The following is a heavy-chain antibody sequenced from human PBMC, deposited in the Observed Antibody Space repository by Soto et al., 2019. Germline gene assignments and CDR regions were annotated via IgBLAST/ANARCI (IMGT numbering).Heavy chain of an antibody. J-gene: IGHJ6*02. Sequence: GGSLRLSCAASRFNFSNYGMHWVRQAPGEGLEWVAVIWYDGSNKYYADSVKGRFTISRDNSKNTLYLQMNSLRAEDTAVYYCARDDIPGRAVAIYGMDVWGQGTTVTVSS. V-gene: IGHV3-33*01. D-gene: IGHD6-19*01. CDR2: IWYDGSNK. CDR3: ARDDIPGRAVAIYGMDV. CDR1: RFNFSNYG.